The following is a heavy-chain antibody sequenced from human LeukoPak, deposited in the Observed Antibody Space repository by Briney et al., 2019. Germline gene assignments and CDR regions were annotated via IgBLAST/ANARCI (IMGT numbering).Heavy chain of an antibody. CDR1: GYTFTSYY. D-gene: IGHD1-7*01. V-gene: IGHV1-69*06. CDR3: ARDPDWNYRSDAFDI. Sequence: ASVKVSCKASGYTFTSYYMHWVRQAPGQGLEWMGGIIPIFGTANYAQKFQGRVTITADKSTSTAYMELSSLRSEDTAVYYCARDPDWNYRSDAFDIWGQGTMVTVSS. CDR2: IIPIFGTA. J-gene: IGHJ3*02.